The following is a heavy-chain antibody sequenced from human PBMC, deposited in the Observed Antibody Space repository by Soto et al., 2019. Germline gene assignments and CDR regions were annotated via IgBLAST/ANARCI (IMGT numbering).Heavy chain of an antibody. Sequence: QVQLVQSGAEVKKPGSSVKVSCKASGGTFSHYALISWVRLAPGQGLEWMGGIIPIDATVNYAQKFQGRITITADQFTTTAYMDLGSLRSEDTAVYYCARDLLGFGYTYVHVWGQGTTVTVSS. J-gene: IGHJ6*01. V-gene: IGHV1-69*12. D-gene: IGHD3-10*01. CDR1: GGTFSHYA. CDR3: ARDLLGFGYTYVHV. CDR2: IIPIDATV.